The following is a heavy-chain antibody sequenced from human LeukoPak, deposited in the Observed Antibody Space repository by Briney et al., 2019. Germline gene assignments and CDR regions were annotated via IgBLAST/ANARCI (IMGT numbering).Heavy chain of an antibody. J-gene: IGHJ4*02. Sequence: GGSLRLSCAASGFTVSSNYMSWVRQAPGKGLEWVSVIYSGGSTYYADSVKGRFTISRDNAKNSLYLQMNSLRAEDTAVYYCARRTNYCSSTSCYMYYFDYWGQGTLVTVSS. V-gene: IGHV3-53*01. CDR1: GFTVSSNY. CDR2: IYSGGST. D-gene: IGHD2-2*02. CDR3: ARRTNYCSSTSCYMYYFDY.